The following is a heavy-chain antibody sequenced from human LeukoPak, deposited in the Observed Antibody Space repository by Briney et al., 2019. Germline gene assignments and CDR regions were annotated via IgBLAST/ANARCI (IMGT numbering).Heavy chain of an antibody. Sequence: ASVKVSCKASGYTFTSYGISWVRQAPGQGLEWMGWISAYNGNTNYAQKLQGRVTMTTDTSTSTAYMELRSLRSDDTAVYYCARAKGGYGGNSARVRFDYWGQGTLVTVSS. CDR1: GYTFTSYG. D-gene: IGHD4-23*01. V-gene: IGHV1-18*01. CDR2: ISAYNGNT. CDR3: ARAKGGYGGNSARVRFDY. J-gene: IGHJ4*02.